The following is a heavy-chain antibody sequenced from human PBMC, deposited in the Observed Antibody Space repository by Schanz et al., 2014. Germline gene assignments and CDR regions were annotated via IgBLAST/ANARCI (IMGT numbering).Heavy chain of an antibody. J-gene: IGHJ4*02. V-gene: IGHV3-48*01. CDR2: IATSSSTR. CDR1: GFAFSSYS. Sequence: QLVGSGGGLIQPGGSLRLSCTASGFAFSSYSMNWVRQAPGKGLEWLSYIATSSSTRHYADSVKGRVTISRDNAKNSVSLQMRRLRVEDTAVYYCASPSGYSDYGTYFDFWGQGTLVTVSS. D-gene: IGHD5-12*01. CDR3: ASPSGYSDYGTYFDF.